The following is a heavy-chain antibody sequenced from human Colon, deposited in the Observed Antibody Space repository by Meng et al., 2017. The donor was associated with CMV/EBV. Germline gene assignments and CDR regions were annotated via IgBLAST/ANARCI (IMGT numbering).Heavy chain of an antibody. V-gene: IGHV3-23*01. CDR1: GFSFSNFA. CDR2: INDSGGRT. J-gene: IGHJ4*02. CDR3: DAADY. Sequence: GESLKISCAASGFSFSNFAMGWVRQAPGKGLEWVSTINDSGGRTHYADSVKGRFTISRDNSRNTLYPQMDSLRAEDTAIYYCDAADYWGQGVLVTVSS. D-gene: IGHD6-13*01.